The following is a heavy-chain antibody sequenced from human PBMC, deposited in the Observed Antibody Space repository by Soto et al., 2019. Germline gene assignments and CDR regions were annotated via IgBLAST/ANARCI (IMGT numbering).Heavy chain of an antibody. V-gene: IGHV3-23*01. Sequence: EVQVLESGGNLVQPGGSMRLSCAASGFTFSSYAMSWVRQAPGKGLEWVSAISGSSGNIYYADSVKGRFTISRDNSKNTLYLQMNSLRAEDTSVYYGAKDKYYDSESYYSVGEYWGQGTVVSVSS. CDR2: ISGSSGNI. J-gene: IGHJ4*02. CDR3: AKDKYYDSESYYSVGEY. D-gene: IGHD3-10*01. CDR1: GFTFSSYA.